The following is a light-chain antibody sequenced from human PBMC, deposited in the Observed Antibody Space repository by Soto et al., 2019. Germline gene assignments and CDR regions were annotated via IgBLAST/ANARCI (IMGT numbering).Light chain of an antibody. CDR3: NSYTSNRTYV. CDR1: SSDFGAYNS. Sequence: QSALTQPASVSGSPGQSITISCTGTSSDFGAYNSVSWYQQHPGTAPKLMIHDVSNRPSWVSHRFSGSKSGNTASLTLSGLQAEDEADYYCNSYTSNRTYVFGTGTKVTVL. J-gene: IGLJ1*01. CDR2: DVS. V-gene: IGLV2-14*01.